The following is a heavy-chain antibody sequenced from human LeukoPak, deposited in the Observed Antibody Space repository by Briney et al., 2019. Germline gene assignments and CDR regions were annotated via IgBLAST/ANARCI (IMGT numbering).Heavy chain of an antibody. D-gene: IGHD1-26*01. CDR3: AREKNTGSNPGKIRYDI. CDR1: GGSISDYY. V-gene: IGHV4-59*01. CDR2: IFGSGSS. Sequence: SETLSLTCTVSGGSISDYYWSWIRQPPGQGLEWIGWIFGSGSSNYNPSLKSRLIISVETSKKQFSLKLTSATAADTAVYYCAREKNTGSNPGKIRYDIWGQGTMVTVSS. J-gene: IGHJ3*02.